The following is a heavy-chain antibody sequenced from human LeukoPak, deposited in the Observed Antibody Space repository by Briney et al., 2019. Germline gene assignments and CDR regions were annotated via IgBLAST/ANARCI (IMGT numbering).Heavy chain of an antibody. CDR1: GGSISSYY. J-gene: IGHJ3*02. V-gene: IGHV4-59*12. CDR3: ARVASDSSGYWVDAFDI. CDR2: IYYSGST. D-gene: IGHD3-22*01. Sequence: SETLSLTCTVSGGSISSYYWSWIRQPPGKGLEWIGYIYYSGSTNYNPSLKSRVTISVDTSKNQFSLKLSSVTAADTAVYYCARVASDSSGYWVDAFDIWGQGTMVTVSS.